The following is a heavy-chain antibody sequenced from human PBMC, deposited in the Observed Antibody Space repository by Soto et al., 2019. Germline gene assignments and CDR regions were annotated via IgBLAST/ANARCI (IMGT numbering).Heavy chain of an antibody. Sequence: PSETLSLTCTVAGGSISIYYGGWIRQPPGKGLEWIGYIYSSGSPNYNPSLKSRVNISVDTSKNQFSLKLSSVTAADKAVYYCARDLGTAYYRYGMDVWRQGTTVTVSS. J-gene: IGHJ6*02. V-gene: IGHV4-59*01. CDR2: IYSSGSP. CDR3: ARDLGTAYYRYGMDV. CDR1: GGSISIYY. D-gene: IGHD3-9*01.